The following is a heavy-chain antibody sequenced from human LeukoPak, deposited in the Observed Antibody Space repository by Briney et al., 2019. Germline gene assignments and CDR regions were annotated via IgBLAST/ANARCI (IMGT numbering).Heavy chain of an antibody. V-gene: IGHV3-11*05. CDR2: ISSSSSYT. CDR1: GFTFSDYY. D-gene: IGHD2-21*01. CDR3: ARDSGGDYFDY. J-gene: IGHJ4*02. Sequence: GGSLRLSCAASGFTFSDYYMSWIRQAPGKGLEGVSCISSSSSYTNYADSVKGRFTISRDNAKNTLYLQMNSLRAEDTAVYYCARDSGGDYFDYWGQGTLVTVSS.